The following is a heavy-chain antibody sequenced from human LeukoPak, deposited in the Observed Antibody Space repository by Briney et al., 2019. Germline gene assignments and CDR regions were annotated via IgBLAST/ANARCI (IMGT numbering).Heavy chain of an antibody. J-gene: IGHJ4*02. Sequence: PSETLSLTCTVSGGSISSSSYYWGWIRQPPGKGLEWIGGIYYSGSTYCNPSLKSRVTISVDTSKNQFSLKLSSVTAADTAVYYCAGTYSSGWYNNDYWGQGTLVTVSS. D-gene: IGHD6-19*01. CDR3: AGTYSSGWYNNDY. CDR2: IYYSGST. V-gene: IGHV4-39*01. CDR1: GGSISSSSYY.